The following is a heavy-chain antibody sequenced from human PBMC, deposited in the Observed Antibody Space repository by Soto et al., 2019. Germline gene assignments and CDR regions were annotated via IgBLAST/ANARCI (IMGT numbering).Heavy chain of an antibody. Sequence: QVQLVQSGAEVKKPGSSVKVSCKASGGTFSSYAISWVRQAPGQGLEWMGGIIPIFGTANYAQKFQGRVTITADESTSTAYMELSSLRSEDTAVYYCARERKFISTSCYPYYFDYWGQGTLVTVSS. J-gene: IGHJ4*02. D-gene: IGHD2-2*01. V-gene: IGHV1-69*12. CDR3: ARERKFISTSCYPYYFDY. CDR2: IIPIFGTA. CDR1: GGTFSSYA.